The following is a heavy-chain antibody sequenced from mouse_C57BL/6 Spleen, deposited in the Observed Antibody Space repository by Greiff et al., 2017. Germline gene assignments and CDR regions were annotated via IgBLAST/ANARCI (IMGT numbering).Heavy chain of an antibody. CDR2: IYPRSGNT. J-gene: IGHJ4*01. D-gene: IGHD1-1*01. V-gene: IGHV1-81*01. Sequence: QVQLMESGAELARPGASVKLSCTASGYTFTSYGISWVKQRTGTGLAWIGEIYPRSGNTYYNETIKGQATLTADKSSSTAYMGLLSLTSEDSAVYCCARWGYYGSSYLYAMDYWGQGTSVTVSS. CDR1: GYTFTSYG. CDR3: ARWGYYGSSYLYAMDY.